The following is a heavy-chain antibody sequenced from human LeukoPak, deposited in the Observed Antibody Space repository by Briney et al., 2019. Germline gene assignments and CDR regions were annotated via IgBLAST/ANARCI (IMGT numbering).Heavy chain of an antibody. Sequence: GGSLRLSCAASGFTLSIYWMSWVRQAPGKGLEWVANIKQDGSESHYVDSVKGRFTISRDNAKNSLYLQMNNLRAEDTAVYYCASRSSVAGTGPGWGQGTLVTVSS. CDR1: GFTLSIYW. J-gene: IGHJ4*02. V-gene: IGHV3-7*01. CDR3: ASRSSVAGTGPG. D-gene: IGHD6-13*01. CDR2: IKQDGSES.